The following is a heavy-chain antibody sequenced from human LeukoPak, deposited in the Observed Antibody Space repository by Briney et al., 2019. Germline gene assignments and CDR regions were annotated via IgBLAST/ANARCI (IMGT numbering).Heavy chain of an antibody. CDR1: GGSISSTNYY. CDR3: ARGWFGANFDY. V-gene: IGHV4-39*01. J-gene: IGHJ4*02. Sequence: SETLSLTCTASGGSISSTNYYWGWIRQPPGKGLEWIGSIYYSGTTYYNPSLKSRVTISVDTSKNQFSLKLSSVTAADTAVFYCARGWFGANFDYWGQGTLVTVSS. CDR2: IYYSGTT. D-gene: IGHD3-10*01.